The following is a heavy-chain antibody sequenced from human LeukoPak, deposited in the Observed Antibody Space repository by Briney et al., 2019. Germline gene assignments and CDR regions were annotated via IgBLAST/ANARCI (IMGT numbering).Heavy chain of an antibody. Sequence: GASVKVSCKTSGYTFTDYDVHWVRQAPGQGLEWMGWINPNSATANYAQRLQGRVTFTRDTSLSVAYMELSRLTSEDAAVYFCARGDFGETNTAFDVWGQGTLVAVSS. CDR2: INPNSATA. CDR1: GYTFTDYD. D-gene: IGHD4-17*01. V-gene: IGHV1-8*03. J-gene: IGHJ3*01. CDR3: ARGDFGETNTAFDV.